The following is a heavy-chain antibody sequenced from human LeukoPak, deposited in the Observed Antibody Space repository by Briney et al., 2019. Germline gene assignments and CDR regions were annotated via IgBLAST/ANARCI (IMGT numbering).Heavy chain of an antibody. Sequence: GASVKVSCKASGYTFTSYAMNWVRQAPGQGLEWMGWINTNTGNPTYAQGFTGRFVFSLDTSVSTAYLQISSLKAEDTAVYYCARDSNGMITFGGVIVPPDYWGQGTLVTVSS. V-gene: IGHV7-4-1*02. J-gene: IGHJ4*02. CDR3: ARDSNGMITFGGVIVPPDY. CDR2: INTNTGNP. CDR1: GYTFTSYA. D-gene: IGHD3-16*02.